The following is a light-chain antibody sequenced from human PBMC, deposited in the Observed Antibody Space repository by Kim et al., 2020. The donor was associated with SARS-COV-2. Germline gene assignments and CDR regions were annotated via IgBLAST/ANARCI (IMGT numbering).Light chain of an antibody. Sequence: SYELTQPPSVSVSPGQTASITCSGDKLGDKYACWYQQKPGQSPVLVIYQDSKRPSGIPERFSGSNSGNTATLTISGTQAMDEADYYCQEWDSSTYVFGTGTKVTV. CDR2: QDS. CDR1: KLGDKY. V-gene: IGLV3-1*01. CDR3: QEWDSSTYV. J-gene: IGLJ1*01.